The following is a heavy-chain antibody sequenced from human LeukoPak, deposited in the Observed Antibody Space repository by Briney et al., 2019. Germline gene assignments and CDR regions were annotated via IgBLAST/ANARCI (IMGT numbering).Heavy chain of an antibody. D-gene: IGHD6-19*01. CDR2: IIPIFGTA. V-gene: IGHV1-69*06. CDR3: ARSVDTDSSGWYVGSDY. J-gene: IGHJ4*02. Sequence: GSSVKVSCKASGGTFSSYAISWVRQAPGQGLEWMGGIIPIFGTANYAQKFQGRVTITADKSTSTAYMELSSLRSEDTAVYYCARSVDTDSSGWYVGSDYWGQGTLVTVSS. CDR1: GGTFSSYA.